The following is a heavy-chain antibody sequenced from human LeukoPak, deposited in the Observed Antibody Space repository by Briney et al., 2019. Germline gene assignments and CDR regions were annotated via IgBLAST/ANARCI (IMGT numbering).Heavy chain of an antibody. CDR1: GFTFSSYA. D-gene: IGHD3-3*01. Sequence: GGSLRLSCAASGFTFSSYAMHWVRQAPGKGLEWVAVISYDGSNKYYADSVKGRFTISRDNSKNTLYLQMNSLRAEDTAVYYCARCYDFWSGYYPEDFDYWGQGTLVTVSS. CDR3: ARCYDFWSGYYPEDFDY. J-gene: IGHJ4*02. V-gene: IGHV3-30-3*01. CDR2: ISYDGSNK.